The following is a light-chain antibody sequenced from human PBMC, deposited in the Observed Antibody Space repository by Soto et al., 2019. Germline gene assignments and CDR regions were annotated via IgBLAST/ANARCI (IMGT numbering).Light chain of an antibody. CDR2: GAS. Sequence: EVGMTQSPDTLSVSPGERATLSCRASQSVSSNLAWYQQKLGQAPRLLIYGASTRATGISARISGSGSGTDFTLTISSLQPEDFATYYCQQSYSTPPTFGQGTKVDIK. V-gene: IGKV3-15*01. J-gene: IGKJ1*01. CDR1: QSVSSN. CDR3: QQSYSTPPT.